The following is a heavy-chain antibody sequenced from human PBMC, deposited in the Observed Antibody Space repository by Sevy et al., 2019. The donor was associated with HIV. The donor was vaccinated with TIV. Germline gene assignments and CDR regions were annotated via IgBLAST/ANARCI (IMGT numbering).Heavy chain of an antibody. D-gene: IGHD7-27*01. V-gene: IGHV3-48*02. J-gene: IGHJ3*02. CDR1: GFTFCSYS. Sequence: GGSLRLSCAASGFTFCSYSMNWVRQAPGKGLEWVSYISSSSSTIYYADSVKGRFTISRDNAKNSLYLQMNSLRDEDTAVYYCARDLDGGNWGHAFDIWGQGTMVTVSS. CDR3: ARDLDGGNWGHAFDI. CDR2: ISSSSSTI.